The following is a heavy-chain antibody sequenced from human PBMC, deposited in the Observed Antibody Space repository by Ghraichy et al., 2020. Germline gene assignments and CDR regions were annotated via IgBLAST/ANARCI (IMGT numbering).Heavy chain of an antibody. CDR2: INHSGST. J-gene: IGHJ4*02. V-gene: IGHV4-34*01. CDR3: ARALYYDFWSGKPGDY. D-gene: IGHD3-3*01. Sequence: SETLSLTCAVYGGSFSGYYWSWIRQPPGKGLEWIGEINHSGSTNYNPSLKSRVTISVDTSKNQFSLKLSSVTAADTAVYYCARALYYDFWSGKPGDYWGQGTLVTVSS. CDR1: GGSFSGYY.